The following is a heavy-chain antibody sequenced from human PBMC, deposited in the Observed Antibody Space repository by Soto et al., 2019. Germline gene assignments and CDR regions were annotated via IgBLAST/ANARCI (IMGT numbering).Heavy chain of an antibody. J-gene: IGHJ6*02. V-gene: IGHV1-18*04. D-gene: IGHD3-10*01. Sequence: ASVKVSCKASGYTFTSYGISWVRQAPGQGLEWMGWISAYNGNTNYAQKLQGRVTMTTDTSTSTAYMELRSLRSDDTAVYYCARDLGTLVRRVLYHYGMDVWGQVTTVTVSS. CDR3: ARDLGTLVRRVLYHYGMDV. CDR2: ISAYNGNT. CDR1: GYTFTSYG.